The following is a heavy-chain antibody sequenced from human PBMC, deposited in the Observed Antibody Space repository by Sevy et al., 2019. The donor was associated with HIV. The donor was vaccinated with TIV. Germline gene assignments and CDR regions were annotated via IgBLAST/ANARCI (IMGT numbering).Heavy chain of an antibody. CDR3: AREGCTKPHDY. Sequence: RGSLRLSCAASGFTFSKYSMSWVRQPPGKGLERVSTLSFGCGEINYADSVKGRFTISRDNSKSSVYLQMNNLRPEDTAVHYCAREGCTKPHDYWGQGTLVIVSS. V-gene: IGHV3-23*01. CDR1: GFTFSKYS. CDR2: LSFGCGEI. D-gene: IGHD2-8*01. J-gene: IGHJ4*02.